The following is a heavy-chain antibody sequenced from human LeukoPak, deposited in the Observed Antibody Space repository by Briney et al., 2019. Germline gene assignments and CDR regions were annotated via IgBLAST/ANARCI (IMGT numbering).Heavy chain of an antibody. D-gene: IGHD3-3*01. Sequence: ASVKVSCKASGGTFSSYAISWVRQAPGQGLEWMGGIIPIFGTVNYAQKFQGRVTITADESTSTAYMELSSLRSEDTAVYYCARTRVVNDAFDIWGQGTMVTVSS. CDR1: GGTFSSYA. J-gene: IGHJ3*02. CDR2: IIPIFGTV. V-gene: IGHV1-69*13. CDR3: ARTRVVNDAFDI.